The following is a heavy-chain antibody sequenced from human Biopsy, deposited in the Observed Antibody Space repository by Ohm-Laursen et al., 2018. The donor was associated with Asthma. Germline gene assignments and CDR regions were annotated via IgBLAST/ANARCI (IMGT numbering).Heavy chain of an antibody. CDR1: GFTFSRYA. V-gene: IGHV3-30*18. CDR2: ISHYGQTQ. Sequence: SLRLSCAASGFTFSRYAIHWVRQAPGKGLEWVAVISHYGQTQHYAESVKGRFALSRDNSQNTLYLQMISLRTDDTAVYYCAKRRGYSDFNDFDYWGHGTLVTVSS. D-gene: IGHD4-11*01. CDR3: AKRRGYSDFNDFDY. J-gene: IGHJ4*01.